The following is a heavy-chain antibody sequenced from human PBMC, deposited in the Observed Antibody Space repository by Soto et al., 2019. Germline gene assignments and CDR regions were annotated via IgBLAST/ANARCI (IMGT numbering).Heavy chain of an antibody. J-gene: IGHJ4*02. CDR2: IYYSGST. Sequence: QLQLQESGPGLVKPSETLSLTCTVSGGSFDITSSYWAWVRQPPGHGLEWIAYIYYSGSTYYNPSLTSRITISVDTSTNQLSLRLSSVTAADTAVYYCATVPIVGTKPYYFDSWGQGTLVTVSS. CDR3: ATVPIVGTKPYYFDS. V-gene: IGHV4-39*02. D-gene: IGHD1-1*01. CDR1: GGSFDITSSY.